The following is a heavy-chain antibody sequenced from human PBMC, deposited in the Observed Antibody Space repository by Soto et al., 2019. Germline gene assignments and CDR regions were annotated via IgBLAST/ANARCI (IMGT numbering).Heavy chain of an antibody. CDR3: AKTPNWNRRIPYYFDY. CDR2: ISGSGGST. V-gene: IGHV3-23*01. CDR1: GLTFSSYA. J-gene: IGHJ4*02. D-gene: IGHD1-20*01. Sequence: EVQLLESGGGLVQPGGSLRLSCAASGLTFSSYAMSWVRQAPGKGLEWVSAISGSGGSTYYADSVKGRFTISRDNSKNTLYLQMNSLRAEDTAVYYCAKTPNWNRRIPYYFDYWGQGTLVTVSS.